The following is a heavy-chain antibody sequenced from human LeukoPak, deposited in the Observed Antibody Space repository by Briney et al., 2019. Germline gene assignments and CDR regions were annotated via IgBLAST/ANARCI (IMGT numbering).Heavy chain of an antibody. CDR1: GGTFSSYA. V-gene: IGHV1-69*13. Sequence: SVEVSCKASGGTFSSYAISWVRQAPGQGLEWMGGIIPIFGTANYAQKFQGRVTITADESTSTAYMELSSLRSEDTAVYYCAREQAVAGTFAFDIWGQGTMVTVSS. J-gene: IGHJ3*02. CDR2: IIPIFGTA. CDR3: AREQAVAGTFAFDI. D-gene: IGHD6-19*01.